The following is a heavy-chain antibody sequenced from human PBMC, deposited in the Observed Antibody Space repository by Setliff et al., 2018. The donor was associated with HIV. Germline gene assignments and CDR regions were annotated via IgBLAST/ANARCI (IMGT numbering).Heavy chain of an antibody. CDR1: GYMFSSYG. D-gene: IGHD6-19*01. V-gene: IGHV1-18*01. Sequence: ASVKVSCKTSGYMFSSYGISWVRQAPGQGLEWMGWVSNKGDTNYVQKLQDRLPITTDTSTSTAYLELRDLRSEDTAVYYCARDPRYSCVWFRNGGVDYWGQGTLVTVSS. J-gene: IGHJ4*02. CDR2: VSNKGDT. CDR3: ARDPRYSCVWFRNGGVDY.